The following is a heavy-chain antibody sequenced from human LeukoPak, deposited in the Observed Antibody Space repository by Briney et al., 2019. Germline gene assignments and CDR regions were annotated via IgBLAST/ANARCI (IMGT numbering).Heavy chain of an antibody. CDR2: INHYGTT. CDR1: GGSIRGYY. CDR3: VRGGYDSSEN. D-gene: IGHD3-22*01. J-gene: IGHJ4*02. V-gene: IGHV4-34*01. Sequence: KASETLSLTCGVYGGSIRGYYRTWIRQPPGKGLEWIGEINHYGTTNYNPSLKSRVTMSVDMSRNQFSLNLTSVTAADTAIYYCVRGGYDSSENWGQGTLVTVSS.